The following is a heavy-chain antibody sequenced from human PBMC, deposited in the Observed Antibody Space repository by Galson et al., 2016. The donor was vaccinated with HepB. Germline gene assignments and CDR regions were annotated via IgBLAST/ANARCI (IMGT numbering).Heavy chain of an antibody. CDR1: GYSFISYW. CDR3: ARGQSSSWYKNYFDY. Sequence: QSGAEVKKPGESLKISCKASGYSFISYWIGWVRQMPGEGLEWMGIIYPGDSDTSYSPSFEGQVTISADKSISTAYLQWSSLKASDTAMYYCARGQSSSWYKNYFDYWGQGTLVTVSS. V-gene: IGHV5-51*01. CDR2: IYPGDSDT. D-gene: IGHD6-13*01. J-gene: IGHJ4*02.